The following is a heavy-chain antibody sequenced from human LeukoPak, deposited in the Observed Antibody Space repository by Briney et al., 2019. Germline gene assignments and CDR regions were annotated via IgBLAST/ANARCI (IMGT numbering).Heavy chain of an antibody. CDR2: SRSSRPTK. V-gene: IGHV3-48*01. CDR1: GFSFSGYN. D-gene: IGHD3-22*01. Sequence: GGSLRLSCAASGFSFSGYNMNWVRQAPGKGLEGVSYSRSSRPTKYYADSVKGRFTISRDKAKNSLYLQMNSLRAEDTAVYYCARELSMSHYYDSSGHAFDIWGQGTMVTVSS. J-gene: IGHJ3*02. CDR3: ARELSMSHYYDSSGHAFDI.